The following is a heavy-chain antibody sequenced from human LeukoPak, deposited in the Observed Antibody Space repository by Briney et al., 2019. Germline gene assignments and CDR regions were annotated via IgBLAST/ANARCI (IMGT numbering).Heavy chain of an antibody. CDR2: ISYDGSNK. Sequence: GRSLRLSCAASGFTFSSYGMHWVRQAPGKGPEWVAVISYDGSNKYYADSVKGRFTISRDNSKNTLYLQMNSLRAEDTAVYYCAKDGARFGELYKRYYGMDVWGKGTTVTVSS. V-gene: IGHV3-30*18. D-gene: IGHD3-10*01. CDR3: AKDGARFGELYKRYYGMDV. CDR1: GFTFSSYG. J-gene: IGHJ6*04.